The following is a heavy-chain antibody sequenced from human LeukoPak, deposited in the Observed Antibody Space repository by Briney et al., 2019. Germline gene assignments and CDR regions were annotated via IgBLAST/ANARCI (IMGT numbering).Heavy chain of an antibody. CDR2: ISGSGGST. D-gene: IGHD6-19*01. CDR1: GFTFSSYA. V-gene: IGHV3-23*01. J-gene: IGHJ4*02. CDR3: AKEEAQQWLVRLFDY. Sequence: PGGSLRLSCAASGFTFSSYAMSWFRRAPGKGLEWVSAISGSGGSTYYADSVKGRFTISRDNSKNTLYLQMNSLRAEDTAVYYCAKEEAQQWLVRLFDYWGQGTLVTVSS.